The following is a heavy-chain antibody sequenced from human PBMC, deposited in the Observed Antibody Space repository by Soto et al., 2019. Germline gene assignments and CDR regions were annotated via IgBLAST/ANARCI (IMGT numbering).Heavy chain of an antibody. V-gene: IGHV3-23*01. CDR1: GFTFSSYT. CDR2: ISNIGDST. Sequence: PGGSLRLSCAASGFTFSSYTMTWFRQAPGKGLEWVSDISNIGDSTYYADSVKGRFTISRDNSKNTLYLQMHSLRAEDTALYYCAKRERWPASGPYWGQGTMVTVYS. J-gene: IGHJ4*02. CDR3: AKRERWPASGPY. D-gene: IGHD1-1*01.